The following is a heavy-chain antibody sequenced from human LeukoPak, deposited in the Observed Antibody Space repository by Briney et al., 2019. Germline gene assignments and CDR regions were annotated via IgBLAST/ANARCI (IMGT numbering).Heavy chain of an antibody. Sequence: GEFLKISCKGSGYSFTNSWIGWVRQMPGKGLEWMGIIYPGDSDTRYSPSFQGQVTISADKSISTAYLQWSSLKASDTAMYYCARLFCVGCYQRWFDPWGQGTLVIVSS. V-gene: IGHV5-51*01. J-gene: IGHJ5*02. CDR3: ARLFCVGCYQRWFDP. CDR1: GYSFTNSW. CDR2: IYPGDSDT. D-gene: IGHD2-2*01.